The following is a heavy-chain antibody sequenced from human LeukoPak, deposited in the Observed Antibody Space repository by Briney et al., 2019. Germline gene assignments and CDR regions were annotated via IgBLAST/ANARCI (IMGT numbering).Heavy chain of an antibody. D-gene: IGHD2-21*01. CDR2: IKSDGSSTST. V-gene: IGHV3-74*01. J-gene: IGHJ6*02. CDR3: ARDYSYAMDV. Sequence: GGSLRLSCAASGFTFSPYWMHWVRQAPGKGLVWVSCIKSDGSSTSTSYADSVKGRFTISRDNAKNILYLQMNSLRAEDTAVYYCARDYSYAMDVWGQGTTVTVSS. CDR1: GFTFSPYW.